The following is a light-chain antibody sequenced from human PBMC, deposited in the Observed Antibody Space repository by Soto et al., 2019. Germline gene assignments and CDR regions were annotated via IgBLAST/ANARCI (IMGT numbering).Light chain of an antibody. J-gene: IGLJ1*01. Sequence: QSALTQPRSVSGSPGRSVSISCTGTSSDVGGFEYVSWHQHQPGKAPKLIIYDVTKRPSGVSNRFSGSKSGNTASLTISGIQAEDEGDYYCGSITRSSTSVFGTGTKVTVL. CDR3: GSITRSSTSV. CDR2: DVT. CDR1: SSDVGGFEY. V-gene: IGLV2-14*01.